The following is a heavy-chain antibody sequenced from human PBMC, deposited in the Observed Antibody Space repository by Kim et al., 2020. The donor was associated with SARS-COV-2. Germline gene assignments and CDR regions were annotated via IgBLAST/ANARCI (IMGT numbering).Heavy chain of an antibody. D-gene: IGHD6-13*01. J-gene: IGHJ3*02. CDR3: TSALYSNLQAFDI. CDR2: IYCGGST. Sequence: GGSLRLSCAASGFTVSSYYMSWVRQAPGKGLEWVSVIYCGGSTYYEDSVKGRFTISRDNSKNTLYLQLNSLYADDTAVDYCTSALYSNLQAFDIWGQGTMVTVSS. CDR1: GFTVSSYY. V-gene: IGHV3-66*01.